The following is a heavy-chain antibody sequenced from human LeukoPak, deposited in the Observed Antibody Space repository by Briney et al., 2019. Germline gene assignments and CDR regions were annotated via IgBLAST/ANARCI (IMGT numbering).Heavy chain of an antibody. CDR3: ARTSGYSSLAF. CDR2: TYYMSRWYD. Sequence: SQTLSLTCVISGDSISSNTASWNWIRQSPSRGLEWLGRTYYMSRWYDDYADSVRSRITINPDTSKNEFSLHLTSVTPDDMAMYYCARTSGYSSLAFWGQGTPVTVSS. V-gene: IGHV6-1*01. CDR1: GDSISSNTAS. D-gene: IGHD6-19*01. J-gene: IGHJ4*02.